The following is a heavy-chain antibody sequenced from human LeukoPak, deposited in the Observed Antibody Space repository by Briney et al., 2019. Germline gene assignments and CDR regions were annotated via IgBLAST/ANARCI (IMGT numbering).Heavy chain of an antibody. CDR2: VSYNGHNK. J-gene: IGHJ3*02. V-gene: IGHV3-30*18. CDR3: AKDPGMAVYSYGYDAFDI. Sequence: SGGSLRLSCAAPGFPFSSYGMHWVRRAPGKGLEGVAVVSYNGHNKHSPTSLKGRFTISRDNSKNTLYLKMNSLRAEDTAIYYCAKDPGMAVYSYGYDAFDIWGQGTMVTVSS. CDR1: GFPFSSYG. D-gene: IGHD5-18*01.